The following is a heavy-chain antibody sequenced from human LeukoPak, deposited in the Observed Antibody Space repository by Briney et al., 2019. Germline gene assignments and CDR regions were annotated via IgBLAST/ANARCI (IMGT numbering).Heavy chain of an antibody. CDR1: GYTFTSYY. J-gene: IGHJ6*03. V-gene: IGHV1-46*01. CDR3: ARDPGTGIAAAGGYYYYMDV. Sequence: ASVKVSCKASGYTFTSYYMHWVRQAPGQGLEWMGIINPSGGSTSYAQKFQGRVTMTRDMSTSTVYMELSSLRSEDTAVYYCARDPGTGIAAAGGYYYYMDVWGKGTTVTVSS. CDR2: INPSGGST. D-gene: IGHD6-13*01.